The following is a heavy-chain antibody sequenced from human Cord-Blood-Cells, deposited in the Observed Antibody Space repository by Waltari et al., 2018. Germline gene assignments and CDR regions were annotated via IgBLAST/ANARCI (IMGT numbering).Heavy chain of an antibody. CDR1: GGSISSYY. Sequence: QVQLQESGPGLVKPSETLSLTCTVSGGSISSYYWSWIRQPPGKGLELIGYIDYSGSTNYTPSLKSRVTISVDTSKNQFSLKRSSVTAADTAVYYCARGGYSYGHDAFDIWGQGTMVTVSS. CDR2: IDYSGST. J-gene: IGHJ3*02. D-gene: IGHD5-18*01. CDR3: ARGGYSYGHDAFDI. V-gene: IGHV4-59*01.